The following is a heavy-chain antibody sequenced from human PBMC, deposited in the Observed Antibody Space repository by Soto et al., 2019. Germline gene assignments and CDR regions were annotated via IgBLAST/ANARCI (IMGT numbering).Heavy chain of an antibody. Sequence: ASVKVSCKASGYTFTDHDINWVRQATGQGLEWMGWVNPNSGKTDYAQEFQGRVTMTRNTSISTAYMELSSLRSEDTAVYYCARREHSSAPGGMDVWGQGTTVTVSS. CDR3: ARREHSSAPGGMDV. CDR1: GYTFTDHD. J-gene: IGHJ6*02. V-gene: IGHV1-8*01. D-gene: IGHD6-6*01. CDR2: VNPNSGKT.